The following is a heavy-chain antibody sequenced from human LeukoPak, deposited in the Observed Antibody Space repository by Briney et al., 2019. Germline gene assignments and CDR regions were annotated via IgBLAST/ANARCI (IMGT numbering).Heavy chain of an antibody. CDR3: ARDQGIGYCSGGSCAYGMDV. J-gene: IGHJ6*02. V-gene: IGHV3-21*01. D-gene: IGHD2-15*01. CDR1: GFIFNNYN. Sequence: GGSLRLSCAASGFIFNNYNMNWVRQAPGKGLECVSLISSSISYIYYADSVKGRFTISRDNAKNSLYLQMNSLRAEDTAVYYCARDQGIGYCSGGSCAYGMDVWGEGTTVTVS. CDR2: ISSSISYI.